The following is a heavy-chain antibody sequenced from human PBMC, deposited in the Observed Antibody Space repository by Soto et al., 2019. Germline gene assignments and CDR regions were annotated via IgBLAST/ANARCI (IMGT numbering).Heavy chain of an antibody. V-gene: IGHV1-69*04. J-gene: IGHJ4*02. Sequence: SVKVSCKASGGTFSSYTISWVRQAPGQGLEWMGRIIPILGIANYAQKFQGRVTITADKSTSTAYMELSSLRSEDTAVYYCARDQTTDYYGSGIFYWGQGTLVTVSS. CDR1: GGTFSSYT. CDR2: IIPILGIA. CDR3: ARDQTTDYYGSGIFY. D-gene: IGHD3-10*01.